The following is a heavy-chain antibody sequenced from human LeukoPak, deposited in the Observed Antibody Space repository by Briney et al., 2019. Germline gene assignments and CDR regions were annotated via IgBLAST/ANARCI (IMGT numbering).Heavy chain of an antibody. J-gene: IGHJ5*02. D-gene: IGHD2-2*02. CDR1: GGSFSGYY. V-gene: IGHV4-34*01. CDR2: INHSGST. CDR3: ARHSHDCSSTSCYTVVWFDP. Sequence: ASETLSLTCAVYGGSFSGYYWSWIRQPPGKGLEWIGEINHSGSTNYNPSLKSRVTISVDTSKNQFSLKLSSVTAADTAVYYCARHSHDCSSTSCYTVVWFDPWGQGTLVTVSS.